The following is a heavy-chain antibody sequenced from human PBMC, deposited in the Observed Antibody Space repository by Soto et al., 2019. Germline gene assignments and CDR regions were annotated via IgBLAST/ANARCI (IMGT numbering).Heavy chain of an antibody. D-gene: IGHD3-9*01. J-gene: IGHJ4*02. CDR3: ARQASYDILNRFDL. Sequence: SETLSLTCTVSGASISRSSYYWGWIRQSPGKGLEWIGSFYYGGYTFYTPSLESRVTISVDTSKNQFSLKLTSVTAADTAVYFCARQASYDILNRFDLWGQGNLVTVSS. CDR2: FYYGGYT. V-gene: IGHV4-39*01. CDR1: GASISRSSYY.